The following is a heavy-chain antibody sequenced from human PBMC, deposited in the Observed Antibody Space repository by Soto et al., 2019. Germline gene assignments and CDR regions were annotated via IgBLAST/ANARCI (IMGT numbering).Heavy chain of an antibody. CDR1: GFTFSSYS. D-gene: IGHD6-13*01. J-gene: IGHJ4*02. Sequence: EVQLVESGGGLVKPGGSLRLSCAASGFTFSSYSMNWVRQAPGKGLEWVSSISSSSSYIYYADSVKGRFTISRDNAKNSLYLQMNSLRAEDTAVYYCARERRHSSSWYPDSWGQGTLVTVSS. V-gene: IGHV3-21*01. CDR2: ISSSSSYI. CDR3: ARERRHSSSWYPDS.